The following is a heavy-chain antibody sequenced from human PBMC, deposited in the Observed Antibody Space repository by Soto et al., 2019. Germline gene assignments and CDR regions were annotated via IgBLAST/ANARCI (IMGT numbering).Heavy chain of an antibody. CDR2: INSDGTTT. V-gene: IGHV3-74*01. CDR1: GFTFSSYW. Sequence: EVQLVESGGGLVQPGGSLRLSCAASGFTFSSYWMHWVRQAPGKGLVWVSRINSDGTTTTYADSVKGRFTISRDNAKNTLYVEMNSLRAEDTAVYYCARVGKGYYCKDVWGKGTTVTVSS. CDR3: ARVGKGYYCKDV. J-gene: IGHJ6*03.